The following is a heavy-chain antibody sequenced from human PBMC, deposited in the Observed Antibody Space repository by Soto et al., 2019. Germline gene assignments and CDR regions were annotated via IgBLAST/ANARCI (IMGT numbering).Heavy chain of an antibody. CDR1: GWSINTYY. Sequence: QVQLQESGPGLVKPSETLSLTCTVSGWSINTYYWSWIRQPPGKGLEWIGYIYYRANPNYNPSLKSLVTISQDTSKNQFSLKLSSVTAADTAVYYCARHYGDGYDYVDYWGQGTLVTVSS. J-gene: IGHJ4*02. D-gene: IGHD5-12*01. V-gene: IGHV4-59*08. CDR2: IYYRANP. CDR3: ARHYGDGYDYVDY.